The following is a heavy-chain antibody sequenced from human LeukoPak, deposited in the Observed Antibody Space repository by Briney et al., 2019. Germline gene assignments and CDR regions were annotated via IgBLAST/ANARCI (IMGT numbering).Heavy chain of an antibody. J-gene: IGHJ4*02. V-gene: IGHV4-38-2*01. Sequence: SETLSLTCAVSGYSISSDNYWVWIRQPPGQGLEWTGGIYHSGSTYYNPALKSRVTTSVDTSKNQFSLKLSSVTAADTAVYYCARAPRDSSSSNYMRRFDYWGQGTLVTVSS. CDR2: IYHSGST. CDR1: GYSISSDNY. CDR3: ARAPRDSSSSNYMRRFDY. D-gene: IGHD3-22*01.